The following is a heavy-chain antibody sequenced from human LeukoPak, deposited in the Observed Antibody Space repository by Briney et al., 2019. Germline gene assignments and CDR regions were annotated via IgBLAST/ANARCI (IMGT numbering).Heavy chain of an antibody. CDR1: GTSISGSNYY. D-gene: IGHD4/OR15-4a*01. CDR3: ARYDYGANFDL. J-gene: IGHJ4*02. V-gene: IGHV4-61*02. CDR2: IYFSGST. Sequence: SETLSLTCTVSGTSISGSNYYWAWIRQPAGNELEWIGRIYFSGSTNYNPSLKSRVTLSVHTSRNQFSLKLNSVTAADTAVYYCARYDYGANFDLWGQGTLVTVSS.